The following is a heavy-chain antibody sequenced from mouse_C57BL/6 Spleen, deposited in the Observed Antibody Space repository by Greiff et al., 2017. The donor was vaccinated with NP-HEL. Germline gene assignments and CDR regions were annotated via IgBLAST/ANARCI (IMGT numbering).Heavy chain of an antibody. CDR1: GYTFTSYW. D-gene: IGHD2-4*01. Sequence: QVQLQQPGAELVKPGASVKMSCKASGYTFTSYWITWVKQRPGQGLEWIGDIYPGSGSTNYNEKFKSKATLTVDTSSSTAYMQLSSLTSEDSAVYYCARGDYYDSYAMDYWGLGTSVTVSS. J-gene: IGHJ4*01. CDR2: IYPGSGST. CDR3: ARGDYYDSYAMDY. V-gene: IGHV1-55*01.